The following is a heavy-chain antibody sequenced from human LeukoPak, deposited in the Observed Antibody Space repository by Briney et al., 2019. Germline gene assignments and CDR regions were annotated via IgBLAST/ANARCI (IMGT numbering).Heavy chain of an antibody. CDR2: IKQDGSEK. V-gene: IGHV3-7*01. J-gene: IGHJ4*02. Sequence: GGSLRLSCAASGFTFSSYWMSWVRQAPGKGLEWVANIKQDGSEKYYVDSVKGRFTISRDNAKNSLYLQMNSLRAEDTAVYYCARDRSNYYDSSGFSDYWGQGTLVTVSS. CDR1: GFTFSSYW. CDR3: ARDRSNYYDSSGFSDY. D-gene: IGHD3-22*01.